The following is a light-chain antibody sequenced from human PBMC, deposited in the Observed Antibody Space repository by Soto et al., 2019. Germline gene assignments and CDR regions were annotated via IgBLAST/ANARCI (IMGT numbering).Light chain of an antibody. Sequence: EIVLTQPPGTLSLSPGGRATLSCRASQSVSSSSLSWYQQKPGQAPRLLIYDTSSRATDIPDRFSGSGSGTDFTLTISRLEPEDFTVYYCQHYGTSMWTFGQGTKVDIK. CDR2: DTS. V-gene: IGKV3-20*01. CDR1: QSVSSSS. CDR3: QHYGTSMWT. J-gene: IGKJ1*01.